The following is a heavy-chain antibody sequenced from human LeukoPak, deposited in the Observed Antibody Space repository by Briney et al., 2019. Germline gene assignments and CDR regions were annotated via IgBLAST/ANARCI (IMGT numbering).Heavy chain of an antibody. CDR3: AREVDTVMAYFDY. D-gene: IGHD5-18*01. Sequence: SETLSLTCTVSGGSVNSGGYYWGWIRQPPGKGLEWIGYIYFNGNTNYNPSLKSRVTISLDTSRNQFSLKLSSMTAADTAVYYCAREVDTVMAYFDYWGQGTLVTASS. CDR1: GGSVNSGGYY. V-gene: IGHV4-61*08. CDR2: IYFNGNT. J-gene: IGHJ4*02.